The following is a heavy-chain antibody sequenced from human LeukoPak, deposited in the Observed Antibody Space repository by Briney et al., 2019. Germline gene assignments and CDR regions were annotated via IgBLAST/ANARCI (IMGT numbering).Heavy chain of an antibody. V-gene: IGHV4-59*08. J-gene: IGHJ5*02. CDR3: ERLVDSSSCLFDP. D-gene: IGHD6-13*01. CDR2: IYYSGST. Sequence: SETLSLTCTVSGGSISSYYWSWIRQPPGKGLEWIGYIYYSGSTNYNPSLKSRVTISVDTSKNQFSLKLSSVTAADTAVYYCERLVDSSSCLFDPWGQGTLVTVSS. CDR1: GGSISSYY.